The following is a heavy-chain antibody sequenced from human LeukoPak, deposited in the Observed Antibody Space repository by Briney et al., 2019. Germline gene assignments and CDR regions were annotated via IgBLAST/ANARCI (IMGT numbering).Heavy chain of an antibody. CDR3: ARDEATMVRGEGSTFDY. CDR2: ISSSSSYI. V-gene: IGHV3-21*01. Sequence: GGSLRLSCAASGFTFSSYAMSWVRQAPGKGLEWVSSISSSSSYIYYADSVKGRFTISRDNAKNSLYLQMNSLRAEDTAVYYCARDEATMVRGEGSTFDYWGQETLITVSS. D-gene: IGHD3-10*01. J-gene: IGHJ4*02. CDR1: GFTFSSYA.